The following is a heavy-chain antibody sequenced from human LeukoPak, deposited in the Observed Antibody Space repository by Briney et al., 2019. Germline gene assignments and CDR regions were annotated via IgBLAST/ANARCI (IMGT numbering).Heavy chain of an antibody. CDR2: ISGSGGST. Sequence: PGGSLRLSCAASGFTFSSYAMSWVRQAPGKGLEWVSAISGSGGSTYYADSVKGRFTISRDNSKNTLYLQMNSLRADDMAVYYCAKDLENTRPGGDGRYDYWGQGTLVTVSS. V-gene: IGHV3-23*01. J-gene: IGHJ4*02. D-gene: IGHD2-21*01. CDR1: GFTFSSYA. CDR3: AKDLENTRPGGDGRYDY.